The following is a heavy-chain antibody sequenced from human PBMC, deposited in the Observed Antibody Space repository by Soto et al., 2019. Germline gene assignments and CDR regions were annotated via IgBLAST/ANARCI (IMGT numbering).Heavy chain of an antibody. J-gene: IGHJ4*02. CDR2: FDPEDGET. CDR1: GGTFSSYA. D-gene: IGHD1-26*01. V-gene: IGHV1-24*01. Sequence: QVQLVQSGAEVKKPGSSVKVSCKASGGTFSSYAISWVRQAPGQGLEWMGGFDPEDGETIYAQKFQGRVTMTEDTSTDTAYMELSSLRSEDTAVYYCATDESLRRRELLNLDYWGQGTLVTVSS. CDR3: ATDESLRRRELLNLDY.